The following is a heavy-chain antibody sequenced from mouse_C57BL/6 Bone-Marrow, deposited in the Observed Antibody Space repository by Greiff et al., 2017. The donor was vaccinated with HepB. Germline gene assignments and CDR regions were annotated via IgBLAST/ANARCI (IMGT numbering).Heavy chain of an antibody. V-gene: IGHV1-74*01. CDR2: IHPSDSDT. CDR3: ARGDYYRNYGYYAMDY. Sequence: QVQLQQPGAELVKPGASVKVSCKASGYTFTSYWMHWVKQRPGQGLEWIGRIHPSDSDTNYNQKFKGKATLTVDKSSSTAYMQLSSLTSEDSAVYECARGDYYRNYGYYAMDYWGQGTSVTVSS. D-gene: IGHD2-5*01. J-gene: IGHJ4*01. CDR1: GYTFTSYW.